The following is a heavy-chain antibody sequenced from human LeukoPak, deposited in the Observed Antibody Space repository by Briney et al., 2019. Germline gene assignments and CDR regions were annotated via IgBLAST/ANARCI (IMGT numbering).Heavy chain of an antibody. CDR2: IKQDGSEK. V-gene: IGHV3-7*01. J-gene: IGHJ5*02. CDR3: ARCTLLGYQLLGFDP. Sequence: GGSLRLSCAAAGFTFRSDWMSWVRQAPGKGLEWVANIKQDGSEKYYVDSVKGRFTISRDNAKNSLYLQMNSLRAEDTAVYYCARCTLLGYQLLGFDPWGQGTLVTVSS. D-gene: IGHD2-2*01. CDR1: GFTFRSDW.